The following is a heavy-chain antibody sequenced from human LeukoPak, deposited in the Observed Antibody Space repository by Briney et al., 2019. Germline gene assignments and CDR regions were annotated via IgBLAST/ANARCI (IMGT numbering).Heavy chain of an antibody. V-gene: IGHV1-3*01. CDR1: GFTFTNYA. J-gene: IGHJ4*02. CDR3: ARGIWSRTVSSYYFDY. Sequence: ASVKVSCKASGFTFTNYAMQWVRQVRGQRLEWMGWINDGNGHTNYTPRFQSRVTITGDKSTTTVYMEVTSLRSEDTAVYYCARGIWSRTVSSYYFDYWGQGTLVTVSS. D-gene: IGHD3-3*01. CDR2: INDGNGHT.